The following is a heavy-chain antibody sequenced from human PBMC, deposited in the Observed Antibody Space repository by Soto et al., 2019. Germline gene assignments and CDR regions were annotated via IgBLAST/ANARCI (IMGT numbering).Heavy chain of an antibody. CDR1: GFSFSSYA. D-gene: IGHD5-18*01. V-gene: IGHV3-23*01. J-gene: IGHJ4*02. CDR2: IFGRGGST. Sequence: DVQLLESGGGLVQPGGSLRLSCAASGFSFSSYAMSWVRQAPGKGLEWVSGIFGRGGSTNYADSVKGRFTISRDNSKNTLWLHMNSLRAEDTAVYYCAKDRGFSRLGLDSWGQGPVVTVS. CDR3: AKDRGFSRLGLDS.